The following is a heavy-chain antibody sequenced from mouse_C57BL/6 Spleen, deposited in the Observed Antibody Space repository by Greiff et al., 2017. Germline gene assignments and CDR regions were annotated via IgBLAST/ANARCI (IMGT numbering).Heavy chain of an antibody. CDR1: GFNIKDDY. D-gene: IGHD1-1*01. CDR3: TTDGSSPHWYFDV. CDR2: IDPENGDT. J-gene: IGHJ1*03. V-gene: IGHV14-4*01. Sequence: EVQLQQSGAELVRPGASVKLSCTASGFNIKDDYMHWVKQRPEQGLEWIGWIDPENGDTEYASKFQGKATITADTSSNTAYLQLSSLTSEDTAVYYCTTDGSSPHWYFDVWGTGTTVTVSS.